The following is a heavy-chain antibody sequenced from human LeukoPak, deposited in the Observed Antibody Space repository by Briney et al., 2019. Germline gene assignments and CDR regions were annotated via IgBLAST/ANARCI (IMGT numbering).Heavy chain of an antibody. CDR2: VYYAGST. D-gene: IGHD3-22*01. Sequence: KPSEALSLTCTVSGGSISSSGYYSGWIRQPPGKGLAWIGTVYYAGSTYYNPSLKGRVTISEDTSRNPFSLKLTSVTAADTAVYYCARGSGTFYYDSGGYLNWFDPWGQGILVTVSS. CDR3: ARGSGTFYYDSGGYLNWFDP. J-gene: IGHJ5*02. CDR1: GGSISSSGYY. V-gene: IGHV4-39*01.